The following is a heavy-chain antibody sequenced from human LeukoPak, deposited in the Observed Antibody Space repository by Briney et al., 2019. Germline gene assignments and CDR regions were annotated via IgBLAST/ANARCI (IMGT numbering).Heavy chain of an antibody. CDR2: INPNSGGT. CDR1: GYSFTDYY. J-gene: IGHJ5*02. CDR3: ARADRLHGGPYLIGP. Sequence: ASVKVSCKTSGYSFTDYYMHWVRQAPGQGLEWMEWINPNSGGTSSAQKFQGRVTMTRDTSISTVYMEVSWLTSDDTAIYYCARADRLHGGPYLIGPWGQGTLVTVSS. V-gene: IGHV1-2*02. D-gene: IGHD2-21*01.